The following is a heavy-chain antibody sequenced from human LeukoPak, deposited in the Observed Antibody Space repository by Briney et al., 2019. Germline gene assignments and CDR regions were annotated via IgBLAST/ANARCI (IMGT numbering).Heavy chain of an antibody. J-gene: IGHJ4*02. Sequence: GGSLRLSCAASGFTFSSYWMHWVRQAPGEGLVWVSRINSDGISTSYADSVKGRFTISRDNAKNTLYLQMNSLRADDTAVYYCAKGGATVIDYWGQGTLVTVSS. CDR2: INSDGIST. V-gene: IGHV3-74*01. D-gene: IGHD4-17*01. CDR1: GFTFSSYW. CDR3: AKGGATVIDY.